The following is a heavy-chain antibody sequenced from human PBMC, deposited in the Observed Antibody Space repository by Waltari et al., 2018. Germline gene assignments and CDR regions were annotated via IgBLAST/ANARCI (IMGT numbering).Heavy chain of an antibody. CDR3: AILGYCSGGSCYSVDY. J-gene: IGHJ4*02. D-gene: IGHD2-15*01. CDR2: IIPIFGTA. Sequence: RQAPGQGLEWMGGIIPIFGTANYAQKFQGRVTITADESTSTAYMELSSLRSEDTAVYYCAILGYCSGGSCYSVDYWGQGTLVTVSS. V-gene: IGHV1-69*01.